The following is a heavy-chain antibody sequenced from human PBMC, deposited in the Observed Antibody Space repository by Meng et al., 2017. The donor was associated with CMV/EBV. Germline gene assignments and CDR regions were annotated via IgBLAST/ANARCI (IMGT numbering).Heavy chain of an antibody. D-gene: IGHD6-13*01. CDR2: INHSGST. CDR1: GGVFSGYY. Sequence: QVKAQEWGAGLFEPSENLSLTCAVYGGVFSGYYWSWIRQPPGKGLEWIGEINHSGSTNYNPSLKSRVTISVDTSKNQFSLKLSSVTAADTAVYYCARGGIAAAGPFDYWGQGTLVTVSS. J-gene: IGHJ4*02. V-gene: IGHV4-34*01. CDR3: ARGGIAAAGPFDY.